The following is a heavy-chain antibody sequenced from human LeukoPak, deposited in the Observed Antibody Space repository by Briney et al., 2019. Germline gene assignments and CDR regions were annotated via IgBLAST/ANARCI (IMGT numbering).Heavy chain of an antibody. D-gene: IGHD5-18*01. CDR2: ITYNSGTI. V-gene: IGHV3-48*02. J-gene: IGHJ4*02. CDR1: GFTFRSYA. CDR3: ARDSGYRYADDY. Sequence: PGGSLRLSCAASGFTFRSYAMQWVRQAPGKGLEWVSYITYNSGTIFYADSVKGRFTISRDNAKDSLYLQMSSLRDEDTAVYYCARDSGYRYADDYWGQGTLLSVFS.